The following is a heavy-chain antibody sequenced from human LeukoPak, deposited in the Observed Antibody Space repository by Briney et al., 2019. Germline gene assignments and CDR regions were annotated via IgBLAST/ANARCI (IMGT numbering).Heavy chain of an antibody. CDR1: GYTFTSYG. V-gene: IGHV1-18*01. CDR2: ISAYNGNT. J-gene: IGHJ5*02. CDR3: ARAVGAIDWFDP. D-gene: IGHD1-26*01. Sequence: GASVKVSCKASGYTFTSYGISWVRQAPGQGLEWMGWISAYNGNTNYAQKLQGRVTMTTDTSTSTAYVELRSLRSDDTAVYYCARAVGAIDWFDPWGQGTLVTVSS.